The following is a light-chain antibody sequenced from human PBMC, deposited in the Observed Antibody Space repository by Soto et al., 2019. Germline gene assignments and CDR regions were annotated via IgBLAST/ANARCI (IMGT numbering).Light chain of an antibody. V-gene: IGKV3-20*01. CDR1: HSVSRTY. CDR2: GAS. Sequence: EIVLTQSPGTLSLSPGERATLSCRASHSVSRTYLAWYQQKPGQAPRLLIFGASDRATGTPDRFSGSGSGTDFTLTISRLEPEDSAVYYCQQFDDSVTFGQGTRWRL. CDR3: QQFDDSVT. J-gene: IGKJ5*01.